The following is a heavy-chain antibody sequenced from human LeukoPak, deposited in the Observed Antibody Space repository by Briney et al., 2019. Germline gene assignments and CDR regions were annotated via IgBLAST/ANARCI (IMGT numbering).Heavy chain of an antibody. Sequence: GASVKVSCKSSGYTFTSYGINWVRQAPGQRLEWMGWISAYNGNTNYAQTLQGRVTMTTDTSTSTAYMELRSLRSDDTAVYYCARDYCSTTSCYRAAFDIWGQGTMVTVSS. CDR2: ISAYNGNT. CDR1: GYTFTSYG. D-gene: IGHD2-2*02. V-gene: IGHV1-18*01. J-gene: IGHJ3*02. CDR3: ARDYCSTTSCYRAAFDI.